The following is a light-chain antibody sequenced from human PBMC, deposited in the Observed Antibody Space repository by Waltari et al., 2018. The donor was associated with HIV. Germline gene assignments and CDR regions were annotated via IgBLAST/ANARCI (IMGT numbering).Light chain of an antibody. Sequence: EIVLTQSPPTLSLSPGEGAVLSCRASQSVSNSYVAWYQQKVGQAPSLLIYGASRRAIGIPDRFSGSGSGTDFTLTISGLEPEDFAVYYCQQYGSSPITFGQGTRLEIK. V-gene: IGKV3-20*01. CDR1: QSVSNSY. CDR2: GAS. CDR3: QQYGSSPIT. J-gene: IGKJ5*01.